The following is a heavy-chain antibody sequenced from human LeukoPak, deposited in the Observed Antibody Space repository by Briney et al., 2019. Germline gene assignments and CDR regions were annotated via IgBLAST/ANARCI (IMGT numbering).Heavy chain of an antibody. CDR1: GGSISSYY. CDR3: ARDFRVASFDY. CDR2: IYTSGST. J-gene: IGHJ4*02. Sequence: SKTLSLTCTVSGGSISSYYWSWIRQPAGKGLEWIGRIYTSGSTNYNPSLKSRVTMSVDTSKNQFSLRLSSVTAADTAVYYCARDFRVASFDYWGQGTLVTVSS. V-gene: IGHV4-4*07. D-gene: IGHD2-15*01.